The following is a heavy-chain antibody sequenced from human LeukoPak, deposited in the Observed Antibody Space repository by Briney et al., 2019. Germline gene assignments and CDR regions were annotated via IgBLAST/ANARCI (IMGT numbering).Heavy chain of an antibody. CDR3: AREGSGWYSADYYYYMDV. V-gene: IGHV3-30*03. Sequence: GGSLRLSCAASGFTFSSYNMNWVRQAPGKGLEWVAVISYDGSNKYYADSVKGRFTISRDNSKNTLYLQMNSLRAEDTAVYYCAREGSGWYSADYYYYMDVWGKGTTVTVSS. CDR2: ISYDGSNK. CDR1: GFTFSSYN. D-gene: IGHD6-19*01. J-gene: IGHJ6*03.